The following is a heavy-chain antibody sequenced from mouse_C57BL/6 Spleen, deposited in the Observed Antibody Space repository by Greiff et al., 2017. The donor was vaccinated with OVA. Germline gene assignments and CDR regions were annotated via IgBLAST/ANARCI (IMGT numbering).Heavy chain of an antibody. Sequence: EVKLMESGEGLVKPGGSLKLSCAASGFTFSSYAMSWVRQTPEKRLEWVAYISSGGDYIYYADTVKGRFTISRDNARNTLYLQMRSLKSEDTAMYYCTRNYGPYWYFDVWGTGTTVTVSS. D-gene: IGHD1-1*01. V-gene: IGHV5-9-1*02. CDR1: GFTFSSYA. CDR3: TRNYGPYWYFDV. CDR2: ISSGGDYI. J-gene: IGHJ1*03.